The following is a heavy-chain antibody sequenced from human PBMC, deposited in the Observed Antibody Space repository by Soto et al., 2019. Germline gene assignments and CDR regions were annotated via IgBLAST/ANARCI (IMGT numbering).Heavy chain of an antibody. CDR1: GGSISSSRYY. J-gene: IGHJ4*02. Sequence: SETLSLTCTVSGGSISSSRYYRGWIRQPPGKGLEWIGSIYYSGSTYYNPSLKSRVTISVDTSKNQFSLKLSSVTAADTAVYYCAGVSKSYSSSWMGYWGQGTLVTVSS. V-gene: IGHV4-39*01. CDR2: IYYSGST. CDR3: AGVSKSYSSSWMGY. D-gene: IGHD6-13*01.